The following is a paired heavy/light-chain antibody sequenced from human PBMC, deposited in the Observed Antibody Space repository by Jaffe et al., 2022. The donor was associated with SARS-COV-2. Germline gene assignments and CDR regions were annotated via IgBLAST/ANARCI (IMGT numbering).Heavy chain of an antibody. D-gene: IGHD3-16*02. CDR2: MYYSGIT. Sequence: QLQLQESGPGLVKPSETLSLTCTVSGGSISSSGYYWGWIRQPPGKGLEWIGSMYYSGITYYNPSFKSRVTISVDTSKNQFSLKLSSVTAADTTVYYCARHPHNSYTFGGLIVPPYFDYWGQGTLVTVSS. CDR3: ARHPHNSYTFGGLIVPPYFDY. CDR1: GGSISSSGYY. J-gene: IGHJ4*02. V-gene: IGHV4-39*01.
Light chain of an antibody. Sequence: QSVLTQPPSVSAAPGQKVTISCSGSSSNIGNNYVSWYQQLPGTAPKLLTYDNNKRPSGIPDRFSGSKSGTSATLGITGLQTGDEADYYCGTWDSSLSAWVFGGGTKLTVL. V-gene: IGLV1-51*01. CDR1: SSNIGNNY. CDR2: DNN. J-gene: IGLJ3*02. CDR3: GTWDSSLSAWV.